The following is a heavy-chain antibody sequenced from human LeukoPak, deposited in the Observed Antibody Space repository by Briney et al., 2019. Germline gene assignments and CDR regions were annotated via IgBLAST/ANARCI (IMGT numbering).Heavy chain of an antibody. CDR2: IYTGDST. CDR3: ARDPYSSAWYHYYYGMDV. CDR1: GFTVSSTY. J-gene: IGHJ6*02. Sequence: GGSLRLSCAVSGFTVSSTYMTWVRQAPGKGLEWVSFIYTGDSTYYADSVKGRFTISRDNSKSTLYLQMNSLRGEDTAVYYCARDPYSSAWYHYYYGMDVWGQGTTVTVSS. V-gene: IGHV3-66*01. D-gene: IGHD6-19*01.